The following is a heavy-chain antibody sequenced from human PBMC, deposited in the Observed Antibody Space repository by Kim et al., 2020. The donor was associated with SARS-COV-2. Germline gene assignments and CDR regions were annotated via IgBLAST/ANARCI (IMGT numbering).Heavy chain of an antibody. V-gene: IGHV1-69*01. D-gene: IGHD3-10*01. J-gene: IGHJ4*02. CDR3: ARESMVRGVILY. Sequence: NYAQKSQGGVTITADESTSTAYMELSSLRSEDTAVYYCARESMVRGVILYWGQGTLVTVSS.